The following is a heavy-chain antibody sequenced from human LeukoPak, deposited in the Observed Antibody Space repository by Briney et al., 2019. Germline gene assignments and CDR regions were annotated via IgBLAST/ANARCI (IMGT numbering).Heavy chain of an antibody. CDR2: ISGSSDIT. CDR1: GFTFSSSA. J-gene: IGHJ4*02. V-gene: IGHV3-23*01. Sequence: QPGESLRLSCAASGFTFSSSAMSWVRQAPGKGLEWVSAISGSSDITYYADSVKGRFTISRDNAKNTLYLQMNSLRTEDTAVYYCARRWAVAAVDYWGQGTLVTVSS. CDR3: ARRWAVAAVDY. D-gene: IGHD6-19*01.